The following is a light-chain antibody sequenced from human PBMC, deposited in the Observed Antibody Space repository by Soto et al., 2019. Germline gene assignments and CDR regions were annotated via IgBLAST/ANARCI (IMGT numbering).Light chain of an antibody. Sequence: EIVLIQSRATLSLSPGESATLSCRASQSIRNYLAWYQQNPGQAPRLLIYDASNRATGIPPRFSGSGSGTDFILTISSLEPEDSGVYYCQQRNDWVTFGGGTKVDIK. CDR1: QSIRNY. CDR3: QQRNDWVT. CDR2: DAS. J-gene: IGKJ4*01. V-gene: IGKV3-11*01.